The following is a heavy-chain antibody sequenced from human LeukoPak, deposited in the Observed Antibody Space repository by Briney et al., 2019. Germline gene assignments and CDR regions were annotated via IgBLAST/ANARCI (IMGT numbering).Heavy chain of an antibody. CDR3: AKLGGPYNWDYAGLNYMDV. CDR1: GFIFSGYA. Sequence: PGGSLRLSCAASGFIFSGYAMSWVRQAPGKGLEWVSAISGSGVNTYYADSVKGRFTISRDNSKNTLYLQMNSLRAEDTAVYYCAKLGGPYNWDYAGLNYMDVWGKGTTVTVSS. V-gene: IGHV3-23*01. J-gene: IGHJ6*03. D-gene: IGHD1-7*01. CDR2: ISGSGVNT.